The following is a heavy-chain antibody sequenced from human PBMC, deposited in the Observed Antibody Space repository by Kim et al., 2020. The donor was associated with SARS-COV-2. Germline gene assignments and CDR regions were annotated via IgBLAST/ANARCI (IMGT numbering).Heavy chain of an antibody. Sequence: GGSLRLSCAASGFTFSSYAMHWVRQAPGKGLEWVAVISYDGSNKYYADSVKGRFTISRDNSKNTLYLQMNSLRAEDTAVYYCASGGYSNHGMDVWGQGTTVTVSS. D-gene: IGHD1-26*01. J-gene: IGHJ6*02. CDR3: ASGGYSNHGMDV. V-gene: IGHV3-30*04. CDR1: GFTFSSYA. CDR2: ISYDGSNK.